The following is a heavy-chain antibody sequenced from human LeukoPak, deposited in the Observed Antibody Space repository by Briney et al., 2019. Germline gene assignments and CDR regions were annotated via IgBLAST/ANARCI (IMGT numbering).Heavy chain of an antibody. J-gene: IGHJ4*02. CDR3: ARADRDGYNMGFDY. CDR1: GCTFSSYA. V-gene: IGHV1-46*01. Sequence: ASVKVSCKASGCTFSSYAISWVRQAPGQGLEWMGLINPTGGSTGYAQKLQGRVTMTSDISTSTVYMELSSLRSEDTAVYYCARADRDGYNMGFDYWGQGTLVTVSS. CDR2: INPTGGST. D-gene: IGHD5-24*01.